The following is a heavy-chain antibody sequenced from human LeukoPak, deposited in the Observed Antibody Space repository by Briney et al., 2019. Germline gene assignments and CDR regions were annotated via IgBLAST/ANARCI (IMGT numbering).Heavy chain of an antibody. CDR2: ISSSSTI. Sequence: PGGSLRLSCAASGFTFSSYSMNWVRQAPGEGLEWVSYISSSSTIYYADSGKGRFTISRDNAKNSLYLQMNSLRDEDTAVYYCARVPNHYGGNFHDYWGQGTLVSVSS. CDR1: GFTFSSYS. D-gene: IGHD4-23*01. J-gene: IGHJ4*02. V-gene: IGHV3-48*02. CDR3: ARVPNHYGGNFHDY.